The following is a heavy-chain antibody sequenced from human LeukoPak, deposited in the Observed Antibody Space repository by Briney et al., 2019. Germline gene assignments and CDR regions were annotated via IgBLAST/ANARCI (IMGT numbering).Heavy chain of an antibody. V-gene: IGHV3-15*01. Sequence: GGSLRLSCAASGFSFNNAWMTWVRQAPGKGLEWVGRIKRKTDGGTTDYAAPVKGRFTISRDDSKNTLYLQMNSLNTEDIAVYYCTTGYYYDSGSSYYWGQGALVTVSS. CDR2: IKRKTDGGTT. CDR1: GFSFNNAW. J-gene: IGHJ4*02. D-gene: IGHD3-10*01. CDR3: TTGYYYDSGSSYY.